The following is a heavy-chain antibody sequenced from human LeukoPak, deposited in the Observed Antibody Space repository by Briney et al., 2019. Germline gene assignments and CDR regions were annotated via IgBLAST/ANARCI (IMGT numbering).Heavy chain of an antibody. J-gene: IGHJ4*02. Sequence: GGSLRLSCAASGFTFSSNYMSWVRQAPGKGLEWVSVIYSGGSTYYADSVKGRFTISRDNSKNTLYLQMNSLRAEDTAVYYCARGKLYYDILTGYLGGYYFDYWGQGTLVTVSS. CDR1: GFTFSSNY. D-gene: IGHD3-9*01. CDR3: ARGKLYYDILTGYLGGYYFDY. V-gene: IGHV3-66*01. CDR2: IYSGGST.